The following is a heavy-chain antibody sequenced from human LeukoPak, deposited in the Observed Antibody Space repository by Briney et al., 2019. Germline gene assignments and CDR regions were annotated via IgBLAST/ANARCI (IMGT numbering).Heavy chain of an antibody. CDR3: ARRSRVVGVSGTWYFDL. Sequence: GSLRLSCDASGFLLVDYDMSWVRQGAGKGLEGVSGIDWEGGTKGYAGSGQGRFTIDKDNVQNSLYLQMNSLRVEDPALYYCARRSRVVGVSGTWYFDLWGRGALVTVSS. CDR2: IDWEGGTK. CDR1: GFLLVDYD. D-gene: IGHD1-26*01. J-gene: IGHJ2*01. V-gene: IGHV3-20*04.